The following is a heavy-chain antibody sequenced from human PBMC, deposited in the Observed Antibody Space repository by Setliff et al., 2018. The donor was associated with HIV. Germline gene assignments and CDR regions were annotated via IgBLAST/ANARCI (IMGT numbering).Heavy chain of an antibody. V-gene: IGHV4-38-2*01. CDR3: VRRDVSFLFGQFDS. CDR2: IYDGGTT. J-gene: IGHJ4*02. D-gene: IGHD3-10*02. CDR1: GYSINNIHY. Sequence: SETLSLTCDVSGYSINNIHYWGWIRQPPGKGVECLGNIYDGGTTYHNPSLKGRVTISIDTSKAQFSLKLISVTAADTAVYYCVRRDVSFLFGQFDSWGQGILVTAPQ.